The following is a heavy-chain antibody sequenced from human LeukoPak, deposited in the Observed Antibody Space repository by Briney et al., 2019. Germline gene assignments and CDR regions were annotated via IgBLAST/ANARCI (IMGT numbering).Heavy chain of an antibody. CDR1: GFTFSSYS. J-gene: IGHJ3*02. D-gene: IGHD3-10*01. CDR2: ISSSSSYI. CDR3: AGLMVRGVTHDAFDI. Sequence: GGSLRLSCAASGFTFSSYSMNWVRQAPGKGLEWVSSISSSSSYIYYADSVKGRFTISRDNAKNSLYLQMNSLRAEDTAVYYCAGLMVRGVTHDAFDIWGQGTMVTVSS. V-gene: IGHV3-21*01.